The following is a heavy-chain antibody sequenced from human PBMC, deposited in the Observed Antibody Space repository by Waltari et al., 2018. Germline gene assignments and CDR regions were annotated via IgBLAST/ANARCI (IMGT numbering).Heavy chain of an antibody. CDR3: AREGIVVVVAATPGAFDI. D-gene: IGHD2-15*01. V-gene: IGHV1-69*13. J-gene: IGHJ3*02. Sequence: QVQLVQSGAEVKKPRSSVKVSCKASGGTFSSYALRWLRQAPGQGLEWMGVIIPIFGTANYAQKFQGRVTITADESTSTAYMELSSLRSEDTAVYYCAREGIVVVVAATPGAFDIWGQGTMVTVSS. CDR2: IIPIFGTA. CDR1: GGTFSSYA.